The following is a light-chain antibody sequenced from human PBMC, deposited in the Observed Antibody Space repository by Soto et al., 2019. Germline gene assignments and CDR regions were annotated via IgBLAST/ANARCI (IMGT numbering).Light chain of an antibody. Sequence: EVVITQSPDTLSVSPGERATLSCRASQSVSSNLAWYQQKPGQAPRLLIYGASTRATGIPARFSGSGSGTEFTLTISSLQSEDFAIYSCQQYNNWPRTFGQGTKVDIK. CDR1: QSVSSN. CDR3: QQYNNWPRT. CDR2: GAS. V-gene: IGKV3-15*01. J-gene: IGKJ1*01.